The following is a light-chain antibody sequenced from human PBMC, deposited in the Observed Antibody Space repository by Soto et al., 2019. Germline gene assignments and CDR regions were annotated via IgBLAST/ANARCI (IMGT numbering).Light chain of an antibody. V-gene: IGLV7-43*01. CDR2: STS. CDR1: TGAVTSDNY. CDR3: LLYYSGGRV. Sequence: QTVVTQEPSLTVSPGGTVTLTCASSTGAVTSDNYPNWFQQRPGQAPRALVYSTSIKHSWTPARFSGSLLGDKAVLTLSGVQPEDEADYYCLLYYSGGRVFGGGSKLTVL. J-gene: IGLJ3*02.